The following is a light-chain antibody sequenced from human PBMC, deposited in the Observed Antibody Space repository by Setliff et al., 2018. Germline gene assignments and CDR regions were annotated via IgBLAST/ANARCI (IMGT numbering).Light chain of an antibody. Sequence: SYEMTQPPSVSVSPGQTASITCSGDKLGDKYACWYQQKPGQSPVLVIYQDSKRPSGIPERFSGSNSGNTATLTISGTQAMDEADYYCQVWDSGSEHYVFGTGTKV. J-gene: IGLJ1*01. V-gene: IGLV3-1*01. CDR2: QDS. CDR3: QVWDSGSEHYV. CDR1: KLGDKY.